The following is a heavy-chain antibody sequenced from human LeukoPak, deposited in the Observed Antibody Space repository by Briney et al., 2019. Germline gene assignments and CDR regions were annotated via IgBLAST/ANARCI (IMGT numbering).Heavy chain of an antibody. V-gene: IGHV1-69*04. CDR1: GGTFSSYA. CDR2: IIPILGIA. D-gene: IGHD3-9*01. CDR3: AKMGEGDYDTLTDY. Sequence: SVKVSCKASGGTFSSYAISWVRQAPGQGLEWMGRIIPILGIANYAQKFQGRVTITADKSTSTAYMELSSLRAEDTAVYYCAKMGEGDYDTLTDYWGQGTLVTVSA. J-gene: IGHJ4*02.